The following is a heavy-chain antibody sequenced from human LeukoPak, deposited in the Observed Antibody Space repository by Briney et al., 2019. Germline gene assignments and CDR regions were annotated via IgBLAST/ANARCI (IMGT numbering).Heavy chain of an antibody. CDR3: ARSSNGVSRFDY. CDR1: GGSIGSSDYY. J-gene: IGHJ4*02. Sequence: PSETLSLTCSVSGGSIGSSDYYWGWIRQPPGKGLECIGNIYYTGSTYYNPSLKSRVTISVDTSKNQFSLKLSSVTAADTAVYYCARSSNGVSRFDYWGQGTLVTVSS. D-gene: IGHD2-8*01. CDR2: IYYTGST. V-gene: IGHV4-39*01.